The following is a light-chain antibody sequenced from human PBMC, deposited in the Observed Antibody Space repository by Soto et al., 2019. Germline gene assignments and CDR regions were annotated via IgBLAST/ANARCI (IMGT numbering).Light chain of an antibody. CDR2: EVS. Sequence: QSALTQPASVSGSPGQSITISCAGTSSDIGGYNYVSWYQQHPGKAPKLIIYEVSNRPSGVSNRFSGSKSGNTASLTISGLQAEDEVDYYCSSYTSSSSLEYVFGTGTKVNVL. CDR3: SSYTSSSSLEYV. CDR1: SSDIGGYNY. V-gene: IGLV2-14*01. J-gene: IGLJ1*01.